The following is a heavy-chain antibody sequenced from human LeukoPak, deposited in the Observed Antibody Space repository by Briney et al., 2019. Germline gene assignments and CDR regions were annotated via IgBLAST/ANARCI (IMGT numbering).Heavy chain of an antibody. V-gene: IGHV3-66*01. CDR2: ICSGGST. CDR3: ARDSSW. Sequence: GGSLRLSCAASGFTFSSYAMSWVRQAPGKGLEWVSVICSGGSTYYADSVKGRFTISRDNSKNTLYLQMNSLRAEDTAVYYCARDSSWWGQGTLVTVSS. J-gene: IGHJ4*02. CDR1: GFTFSSYA. D-gene: IGHD6-13*01.